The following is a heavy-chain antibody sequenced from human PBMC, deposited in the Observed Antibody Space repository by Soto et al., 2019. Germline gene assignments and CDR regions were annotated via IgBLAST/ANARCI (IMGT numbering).Heavy chain of an antibody. CDR2: INHSGST. CDR1: GGSFSGYY. D-gene: IGHD5-12*01. Sequence: QVQLQQWGAGLLKPSETLSLTCAGYGGSFSGYYWSWIRQPPGKGLEWIGEINHSGSTNYNPSLKSRVTISVDTSKNQFSLKLSSVTAADTAVYYCARVGKEWLRLRGFDYWGQGTLVTVS. CDR3: ARVGKEWLRLRGFDY. V-gene: IGHV4-34*01. J-gene: IGHJ4*02.